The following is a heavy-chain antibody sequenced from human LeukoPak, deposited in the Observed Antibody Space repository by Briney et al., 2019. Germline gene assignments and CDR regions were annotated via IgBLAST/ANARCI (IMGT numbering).Heavy chain of an antibody. CDR2: IYHSGST. D-gene: IGHD3-22*01. CDR1: DYFISSGHY. J-gene: IGHJ3*01. V-gene: IGHV4-38-2*02. CDR3: ATDLTRYFDTGGYWNAFDV. Sequence: PSETLSLTCAVSDYFISSGHYWGWVRQPPGKGLEWIGSIYHSGSTYYNPSLKSRVTISVDTSKNQFSLKLNSVAAADTALYYCATDLTRYFDTGGYWNAFDVWGQGTIVTVSS.